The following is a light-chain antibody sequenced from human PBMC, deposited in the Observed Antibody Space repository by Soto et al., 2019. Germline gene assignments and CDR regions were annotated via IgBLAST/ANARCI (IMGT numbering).Light chain of an antibody. J-gene: IGKJ1*01. CDR2: DAY. CDR1: QSFRGL. Sequence: EVVLTQSPVTLSLSPGERATLSCRASQSFRGLLAWYQQKPGQAPRLLIYDAYNRATGIPPRFSGSGSGTEFTLTISSLQSEDFAVYYCQQSGTFGQGTKVEIK. V-gene: IGKV3-11*01. CDR3: QQSGT.